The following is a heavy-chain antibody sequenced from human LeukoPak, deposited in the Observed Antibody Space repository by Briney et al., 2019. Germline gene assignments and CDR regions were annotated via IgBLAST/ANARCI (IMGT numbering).Heavy chain of an antibody. J-gene: IGHJ4*02. D-gene: IGHD3-3*01. CDR3: AKVGWKDYDFWSGYFDY. Sequence: GGSLRLSCAASGLHWVRQAPGKGLEWVVVIWNGGRNKYYADSVKGRFTISRDNSKNTLYLQMNSLRAEDTAVYYCAKVGWKDYDFWSGYFDYWGQGTLVTVSS. V-gene: IGHV3-33*06. CDR2: IWNGGRNK. CDR1: G.